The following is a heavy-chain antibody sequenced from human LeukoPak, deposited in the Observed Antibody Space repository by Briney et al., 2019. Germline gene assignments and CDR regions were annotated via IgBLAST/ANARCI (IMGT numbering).Heavy chain of an antibody. D-gene: IGHD3-22*01. CDR1: GGSFSGYY. CDR3: ARGLSRYYDSSGYRAFDI. CDR2: INHSGST. Sequence: SETLSLTCAVYGGSFSGYYWSLIRQPPGKGLEWIGEINHSGSTNYNPSLKSRVTISVDTSKDQFSLELSSVTAADTAVYYCARGLSRYYDSSGYRAFDIWGQGTMVTVSS. V-gene: IGHV4-34*01. J-gene: IGHJ3*02.